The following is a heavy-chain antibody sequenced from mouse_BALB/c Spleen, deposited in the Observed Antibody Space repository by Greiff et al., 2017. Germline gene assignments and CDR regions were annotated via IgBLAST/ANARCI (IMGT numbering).Heavy chain of an antibody. CDR1: GFNIKDTY. CDR3: AGYYSYAMDY. J-gene: IGHJ4*01. D-gene: IGHD2-3*01. CDR2: IDPANGNT. V-gene: IGHV14-3*02. Sequence: EVQLQQSGAELVKPGASVKLSCTASGFNIKDTYMHWVKQRPEQGLEWIGRIDPANGNTKYDPKFQGKATITADTSSNTAYLQLSSLTSEDTAVYYCAGYYSYAMDYWGQGTSVTVSS.